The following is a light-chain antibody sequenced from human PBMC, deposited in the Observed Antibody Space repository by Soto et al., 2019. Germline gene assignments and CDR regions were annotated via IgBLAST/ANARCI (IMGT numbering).Light chain of an antibody. CDR2: SNN. CDR3: APWDNSLNAYV. J-gene: IGLJ1*01. CDR1: SSNVGSNT. V-gene: IGLV1-44*01. Sequence: QSVLTQPPSASGTPGQRVTISCSGSSSNVGSNTVNWYQQLPGTAPKLLIYSNNQRPSGVPDRFSGSKSGTSASLAISGLQSGDEANYSCAPWDNSLNAYVFATG.